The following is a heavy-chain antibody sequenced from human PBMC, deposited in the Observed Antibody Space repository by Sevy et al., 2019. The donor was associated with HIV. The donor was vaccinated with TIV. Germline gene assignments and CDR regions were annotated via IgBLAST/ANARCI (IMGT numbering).Heavy chain of an antibody. CDR1: GFTFSSYS. D-gene: IGHD3-10*01. J-gene: IGHJ4*02. V-gene: IGHV3-21*01. Sequence: GGSLRLSCAASGFTFSSYSMNWVRQAPGKGLEWVSSISSSSYIYYADSVKGRFTISRDNAKNSLYLQMNSLRAEDTAVYYCARGSYGSGSYSNYWGQGTLVTVSS. CDR3: ARGSYGSGSYSNY. CDR2: ISSSSYI.